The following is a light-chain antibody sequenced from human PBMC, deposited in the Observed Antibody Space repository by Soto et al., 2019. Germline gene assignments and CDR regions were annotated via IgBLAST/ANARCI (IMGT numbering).Light chain of an antibody. CDR2: WAS. Sequence: DIVMTQSPDSLAVSLGERATINCKSSQSILYNSNNKNYLAWYQQKAGQPPKLLIYWASTRESGVPDRFSGSGSGTDFTLPISSLQAEDVAVYYCQQYHDTPRPFGQGTKVEIK. CDR3: QQYHDTPRP. V-gene: IGKV4-1*01. J-gene: IGKJ1*01. CDR1: QSILYNSNNKNY.